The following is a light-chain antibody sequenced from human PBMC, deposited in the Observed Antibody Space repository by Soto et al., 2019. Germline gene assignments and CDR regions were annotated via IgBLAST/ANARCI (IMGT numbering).Light chain of an antibody. CDR2: DVS. CDR1: SSDVGGYNY. Sequence: QSVLTQPASVSGSPGQSITISCTGTSSDVGGYNYVSWYQQHPGKAPKLMIYDVSNRPSGVSNRFSGSKSGNTASLTISGLQAEDEAEYYCSSYTSSSTLYVFGTGTQLTVL. J-gene: IGLJ1*01. V-gene: IGLV2-14*01. CDR3: SSYTSSSTLYV.